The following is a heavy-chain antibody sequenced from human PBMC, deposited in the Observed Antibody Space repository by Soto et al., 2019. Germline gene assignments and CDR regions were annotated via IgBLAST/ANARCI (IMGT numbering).Heavy chain of an antibody. CDR3: AKLGDIVVMVAPYFDY. Sequence: EVQLLESGGDLVQPGGSLRLSCAVSGFTFSSYAMGWVRQAPGKGLEWVSSISGSGSSTYYADSVKGRFTISRDNFKNTRYLQMNSLRAEDTAVYYCAKLGDIVVMVAPYFDYWGQGALVTVSS. CDR1: GFTFSSYA. V-gene: IGHV3-23*01. D-gene: IGHD2-15*01. CDR2: ISGSGSST. J-gene: IGHJ4*02.